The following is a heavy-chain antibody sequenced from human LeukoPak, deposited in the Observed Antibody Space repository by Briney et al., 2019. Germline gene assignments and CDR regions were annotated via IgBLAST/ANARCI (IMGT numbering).Heavy chain of an antibody. CDR2: ISYSGSS. J-gene: IGHJ5*02. Sequence: TSETLSLTCTVSGGSVSSGTYYWSWIRQPPGKGVEWIGYISYSGSSNYIPSLKSRVSISVDTSKNQFSLKLTSVTAADTAVYYCASFSLLINWFDPWGQGTLVTVSS. CDR1: GGSVSSGTYY. CDR3: ASFSLLINWFDP. D-gene: IGHD3-9*01. V-gene: IGHV4-61*01.